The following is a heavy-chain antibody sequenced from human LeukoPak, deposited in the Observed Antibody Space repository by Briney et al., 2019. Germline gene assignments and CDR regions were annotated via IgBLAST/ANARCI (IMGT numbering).Heavy chain of an antibody. CDR3: ARRAGAYTHPYDY. V-gene: IGHV3-53*01. D-gene: IGHD3-16*01. J-gene: IGHJ4*02. Sequence: PGGSLRLSCTVSGFTVSSNSMSWVCQAPGKGLEWVSFIYSAGSIYYSDSVKGRFTISIDNSKNTLYLQMNSLRAEDTAVYYCARRAGAYTHPYDYWGQGTLVTVSS. CDR1: GFTVSSNS. CDR2: IYSAGSI.